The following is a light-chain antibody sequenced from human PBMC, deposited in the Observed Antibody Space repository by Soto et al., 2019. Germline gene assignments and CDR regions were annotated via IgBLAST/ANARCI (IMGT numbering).Light chain of an antibody. Sequence: EVVMRQSPATLSVSPGEGATLSCRASQGIGDTLAWYQHKPGQAPRFLIYGASTRANGIPDRFSGSGSGTDFTLTISRLEPEDFAVYYCQHYGTSPEVTFGQGTRLEIK. J-gene: IGKJ5*01. V-gene: IGKV3-20*01. CDR2: GAS. CDR3: QHYGTSPEVT. CDR1: QGIGDT.